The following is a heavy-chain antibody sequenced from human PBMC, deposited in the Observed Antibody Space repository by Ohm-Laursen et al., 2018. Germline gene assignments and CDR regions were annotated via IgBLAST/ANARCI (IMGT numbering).Heavy chain of an antibody. CDR3: ARDLIAYCPTTSCDNFGMDV. J-gene: IGHJ6*02. D-gene: IGHD2-2*01. CDR1: GASINPYY. CDR2: INHSGST. Sequence: GTLSLTCAVSGASINPYYWSWIRQPPGKGLEWIGYINHSGSTNYNPSLKSRLNISVDTSKNQFSLKLTSVTAADTAVYYCARDLIAYCPTTSCDNFGMDVWGQGTTVTVSS. V-gene: IGHV4-59*01.